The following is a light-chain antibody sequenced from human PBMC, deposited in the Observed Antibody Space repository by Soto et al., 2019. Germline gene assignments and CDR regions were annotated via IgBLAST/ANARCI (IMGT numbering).Light chain of an antibody. CDR2: GAS. Sequence: DIMLTQSPGTLSLPPRERATLSCRASQSVGNHLAWYQQRPGQAPRLLISGASSRATGIPDRFSGSGSGTDFILTITRLEPEDFAVFYCQQYGSSPQTFGQGTKVDIK. CDR1: QSVGNH. J-gene: IGKJ1*01. V-gene: IGKV3-20*01. CDR3: QQYGSSPQT.